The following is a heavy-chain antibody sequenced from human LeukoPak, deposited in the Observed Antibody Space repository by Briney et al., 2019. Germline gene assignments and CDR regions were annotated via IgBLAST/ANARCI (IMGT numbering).Heavy chain of an antibody. CDR3: ARDSADSSGFVGCDY. CDR1: GFTFSSYW. CDR2: INSDGSST. V-gene: IGHV3-74*01. Sequence: QAGGSLRLSCAASGFTFSSYWMHWVRQAPGKGQVWVSRINSDGSSTSYADSVKGRFTISRDNAKNTLYLQMNSLRAEDTAVYYCARDSADSSGFVGCDYWGQGTLVTVSS. D-gene: IGHD3-22*01. J-gene: IGHJ4*02.